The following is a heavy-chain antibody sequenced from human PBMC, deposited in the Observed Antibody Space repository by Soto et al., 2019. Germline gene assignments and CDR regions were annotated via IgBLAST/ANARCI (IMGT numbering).Heavy chain of an antibody. CDR3: TRHRTCSWPDYYLYGVDV. CDR2: IRSKGNSYAT. V-gene: IGHV3-73*02. D-gene: IGHD2-15*01. Sequence: EVQLVESGGGLVQPGGSLKLSCAASGFTFSGSAMHWVRQASGKGLEWVGGIRSKGNSYATAYSASVKGRFTISRDDSKNTVYPHMDTLKYEDTAVDYCTRHRTCSWPDYYLYGVDVWGEGTTVTVSS. CDR1: GFTFSGSA. J-gene: IGHJ6*04.